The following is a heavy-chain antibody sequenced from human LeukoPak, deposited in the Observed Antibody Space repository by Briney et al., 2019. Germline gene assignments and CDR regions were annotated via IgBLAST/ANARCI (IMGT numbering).Heavy chain of an antibody. CDR2: IYPGDSDT. J-gene: IGHJ3*02. Sequence: GESLKISCKGSGYSFTSYWIGWVRQMPGKGLEWMGIIYPGDSDTRYSPSFQGQVTISADKSISTAYLQWSSLKASDTAMYYCARHSPLAGYGDYVGAFDIWGQGTMVTVSS. D-gene: IGHD4-17*01. CDR1: GYSFTSYW. CDR3: ARHSPLAGYGDYVGAFDI. V-gene: IGHV5-51*01.